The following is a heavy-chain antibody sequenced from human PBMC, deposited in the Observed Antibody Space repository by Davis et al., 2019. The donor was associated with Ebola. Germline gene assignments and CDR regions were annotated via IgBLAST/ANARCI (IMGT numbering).Heavy chain of an antibody. CDR1: GYSFTSYW. CDR2: IDPSDSYT. Sequence: PGGSLRLSCKGSGYSFTSYWISWVRQMPGKGLEWMGRIDPSDSYTNYSPSFQGQVTISADKSISTAYLQWSSLKASDTAIYYCVRRGDYFDYWGQGTLVTVSS. CDR3: VRRGDYFDY. V-gene: IGHV5-10-1*04. J-gene: IGHJ4*02.